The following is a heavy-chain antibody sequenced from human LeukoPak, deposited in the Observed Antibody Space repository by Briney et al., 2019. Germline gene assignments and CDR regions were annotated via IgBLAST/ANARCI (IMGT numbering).Heavy chain of an antibody. Sequence: GASVKVSCKASGGTFNNYALSWVRQAPGQGLEWMGGIIPILGTVNYAQKFQGRVTITADESTSTAYMELSSLRSEDTAVYYCARAGRINGGGYSTFDYWGQGTLVIVSS. V-gene: IGHV1-69*13. CDR3: ARAGRINGGGYSTFDY. D-gene: IGHD2-15*01. J-gene: IGHJ4*02. CDR1: GGTFNNYA. CDR2: IIPILGTV.